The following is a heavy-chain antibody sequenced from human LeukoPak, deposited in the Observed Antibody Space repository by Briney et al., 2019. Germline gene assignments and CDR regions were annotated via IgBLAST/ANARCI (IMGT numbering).Heavy chain of an antibody. J-gene: IGHJ6*03. D-gene: IGHD3-22*01. CDR3: TRGSIAYYYMDV. CDR1: GGSISTYY. CDR2: IYYSGST. V-gene: IGHV4-59*01. Sequence: SETLSLTCTVSGGSISTYYWSWIRQPPGKGLEWIGNIYYSGSTNYNPSLKSRVTISVDTSKNQFSLKLSSVTAADTAVYYCTRGSIAYYYMDVWGKGTTVTISS.